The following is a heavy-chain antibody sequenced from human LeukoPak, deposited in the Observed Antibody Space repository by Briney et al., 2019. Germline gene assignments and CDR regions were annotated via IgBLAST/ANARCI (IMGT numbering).Heavy chain of an antibody. J-gene: IGHJ4*02. V-gene: IGHV4-4*07. CDR1: GGSVSGYY. CDR2: IYTRGST. CDR3: ARDPPSGSYHYFDY. Sequence: PSETLSLTCTVSGGSVSGYYWSWIRQPAGKGLECIGRIYTRGSTHYNPSLESRVTVSVDTSKNQFSLKLSSVTAADTAVYYCARDPPSGSYHYFDYWGQGTLVTVSS. D-gene: IGHD1-26*01.